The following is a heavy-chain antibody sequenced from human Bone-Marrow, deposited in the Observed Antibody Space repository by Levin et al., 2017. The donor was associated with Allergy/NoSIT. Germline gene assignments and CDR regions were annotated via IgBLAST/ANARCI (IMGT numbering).Heavy chain of an antibody. D-gene: IGHD3-22*01. CDR1: GGSFSDYY. CDR3: ASKGRRYYYDSSALSY. CDR2: INDSGST. Sequence: SETLSLTCSVFGGSFSDYYWNWIRQTPGKGLEWIGEINDSGSTSYNPSLESRVTISVDTSKNHFSLKLSSVTAADTAVYYCASKGRRYYYDSSALSYWGQGTLVTVSS. J-gene: IGHJ4*02. V-gene: IGHV4-34*01.